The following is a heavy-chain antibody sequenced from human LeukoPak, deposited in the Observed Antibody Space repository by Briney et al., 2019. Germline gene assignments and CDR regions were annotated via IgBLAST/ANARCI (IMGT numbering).Heavy chain of an antibody. CDR1: GYTFTDYD. CDR2: IIPIFGTA. CDR3: ARGVAAAGDFDY. D-gene: IGHD6-13*01. V-gene: IGHV1-69*13. J-gene: IGHJ4*02. Sequence: SVKVSCKTSGYTFTDYDITWVRQAPGQGLEWMGGIIPIFGTANYAQKFQGRVTITADESTSTAYMELSSLRSEDTAVYYCARGVAAAGDFDYWGQGTLVTVSS.